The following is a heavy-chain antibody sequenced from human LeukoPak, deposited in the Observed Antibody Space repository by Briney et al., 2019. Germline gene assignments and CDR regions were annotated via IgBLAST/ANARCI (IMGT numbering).Heavy chain of an antibody. CDR1: GGTFNNFA. V-gene: IGHV1-69*05. J-gene: IGHJ5*02. CDR2: IMPLFGTA. D-gene: IGHD4-17*01. CDR3: ARDVHGDYGSGWFDP. Sequence: SVKVSCKTSGGTFNNFAISWVRQAPGQGLEWLGGIMPLFGTAGYAQKFQGRVTITKDESTKTVYLELTSLTSDDTAVYYCARDVHGDYGSGWFDPWGQGTLVSVSS.